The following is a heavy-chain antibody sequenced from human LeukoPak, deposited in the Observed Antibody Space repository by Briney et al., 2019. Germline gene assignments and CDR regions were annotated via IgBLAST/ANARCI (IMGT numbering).Heavy chain of an antibody. V-gene: IGHV1-69*04. CDR1: GGTFSSYA. CDR3: ARDRSSSSRDGSDY. D-gene: IGHD5-24*01. CDR2: IIPILGIA. Sequence: ASVKVSCKASGGTFSSYATSRVRQAPGQGLEWMGRIIPILGIANYAQKFQGRVTITADKSTSTAYMELSSLRSEDTAVYYCARDRSSSSRDGSDYWGQGTLVTVSS. J-gene: IGHJ4*02.